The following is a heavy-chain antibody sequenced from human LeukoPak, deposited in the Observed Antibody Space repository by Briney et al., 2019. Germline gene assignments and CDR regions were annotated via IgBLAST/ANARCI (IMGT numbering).Heavy chain of an antibody. J-gene: IGHJ4*02. CDR3: ARTALGGYSGYDEFDY. CDR1: GYTFTSYG. D-gene: IGHD5-12*01. CDR2: ISAYNGNT. V-gene: IGHV1-18*01. Sequence: GASVKVSCKASGYTFTSYGISWVRQAPGQGLEWMGWISAYNGNTNYAQKLQGRVTITRNTSISTAYMELSSLRSEDTAVYYCARTALGGYSGYDEFDYWGQGTLVTVSS.